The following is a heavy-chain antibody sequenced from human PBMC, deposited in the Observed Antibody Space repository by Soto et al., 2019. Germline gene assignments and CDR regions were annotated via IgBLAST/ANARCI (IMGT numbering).Heavy chain of an antibody. V-gene: IGHV4-34*01. CDR1: GGSFSGYY. D-gene: IGHD3-3*01. J-gene: IGHJ4*02. CDR2: INHSGST. CDR3: ARGRYYDFWSGYYTGTHFDY. Sequence: LSLTCAVYGGSFSGYYWSWIRQPPGKGLEWIGEINHSGSTNYNPSLKSRVTISVDTSKNQFSLKLSSVTAADTAVYYCARGRYYDFWSGYYTGTHFDYWGQGTLVTV.